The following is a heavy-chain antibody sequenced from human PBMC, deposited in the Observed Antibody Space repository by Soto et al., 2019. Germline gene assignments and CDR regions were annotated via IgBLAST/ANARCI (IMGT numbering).Heavy chain of an antibody. CDR3: ARDRRVYYDSSGKDAFDI. CDR2: ISYDGSNK. D-gene: IGHD3-22*01. Sequence: VGSLRLSCAASGFTFSSYAMHWVRQAPCKGLEWVAVISYDGSNKYYADSVKGRFTISRDNSKNTLYLQMNSLRAEDTAVYYCARDRRVYYDSSGKDAFDIWGQGTMVTVSS. V-gene: IGHV3-30-3*01. CDR1: GFTFSSYA. J-gene: IGHJ3*02.